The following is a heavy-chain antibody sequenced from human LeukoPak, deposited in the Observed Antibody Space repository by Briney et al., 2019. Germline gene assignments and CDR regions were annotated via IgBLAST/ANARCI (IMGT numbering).Heavy chain of an antibody. Sequence: GGSLRLSCVASGFTLRSYVMNWVRQTPGKGLEWVSSISGSGDSTFYADSVKGRFSISRDNSKNTLYLQVNGLRTEDTAVYYCAKDRLLNCRGDCYIFDYWGQGTVVTVSS. CDR3: AKDRLLNCRGDCYIFDY. CDR1: GFTLRSYV. J-gene: IGHJ4*02. D-gene: IGHD2-21*02. V-gene: IGHV3-23*01. CDR2: ISGSGDST.